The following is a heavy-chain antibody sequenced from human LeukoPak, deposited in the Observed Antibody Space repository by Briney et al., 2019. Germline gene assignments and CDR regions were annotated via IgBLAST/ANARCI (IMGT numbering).Heavy chain of an antibody. D-gene: IGHD3-9*01. Sequence: ASVKVSCKASGYTFTSYAMHWVRQAPGQGLEWMGWINTNTGNPTYAQGFTGRFVFSLDTSVSTTYLQISSLKAEDTAVYYCARGLLSILAGPVYYFDYWGQGTLVTVSS. J-gene: IGHJ4*02. CDR2: INTNTGNP. CDR1: GYTFTSYA. V-gene: IGHV7-4-1*02. CDR3: ARGLLSILAGPVYYFDY.